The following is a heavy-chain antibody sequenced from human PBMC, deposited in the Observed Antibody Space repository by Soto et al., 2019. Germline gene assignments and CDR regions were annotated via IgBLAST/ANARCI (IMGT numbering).Heavy chain of an antibody. CDR2: IYYSGST. J-gene: IGHJ4*02. CDR1: GSSIRSYY. CDR3: ARDSGSYDSSGYYPFDY. D-gene: IGHD3-22*01. Sequence: SETLSLTCTVSGSSIRSYYWRWIRQPTGKGLEWIGYIYYSGSTNYNPSLKSRVTISVDTSKNQFSLKLNSVTAADTAVYYCARDSGSYDSSGYYPFDYWGQGTLVTVSS. V-gene: IGHV4-59*01.